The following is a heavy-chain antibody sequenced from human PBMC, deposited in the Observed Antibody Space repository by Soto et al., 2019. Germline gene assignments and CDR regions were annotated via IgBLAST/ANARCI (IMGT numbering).Heavy chain of an antibody. J-gene: IGHJ3*02. V-gene: IGHV4-59*01. CDR2: IYYSGST. D-gene: IGHD5-18*01. Sequence: SETLSLTCTVSGGSISSYYWSWIRQPPGKGLEWIGYIYYSGSTNYNPSLKSRVTISVDTSKNQFSLKLSSVTAADTAVYYCARDRDTAMVRGALDIWGQGTMVTVSS. CDR1: GGSISSYY. CDR3: ARDRDTAMVRGALDI.